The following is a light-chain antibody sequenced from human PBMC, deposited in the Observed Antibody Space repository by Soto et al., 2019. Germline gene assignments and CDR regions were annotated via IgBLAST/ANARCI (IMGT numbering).Light chain of an antibody. Sequence: QSVLTQSPSASGTPGQRVNISCSGSSSNVGSNYVYWYQQLPGTAPKLLIYGNTQRPSGVPDRFSASKSGTSASLAISGLRSEDEADYYCAAWDDSLSGVVFGGGTKVTVL. J-gene: IGLJ2*01. V-gene: IGLV1-47*01. CDR2: GNT. CDR1: SSNVGSNY. CDR3: AAWDDSLSGVV.